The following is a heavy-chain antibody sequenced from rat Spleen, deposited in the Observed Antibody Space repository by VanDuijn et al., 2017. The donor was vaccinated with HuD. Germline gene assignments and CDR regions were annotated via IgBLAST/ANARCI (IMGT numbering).Heavy chain of an antibody. CDR3: TREGIAAISNYFDY. V-gene: IGHV5-27*01. D-gene: IGHD1-2*01. Sequence: EVQLVESGGGLVQPGRSLKLSCAASGFTFSNYYLAWVRQAPTKGLEWVASITNSGGSTYYRDSVKGRFTISRDNAKSTLYLQMDSLRSEDTATYYCTREGIAAISNYFDYWGQGVMVTVSS. CDR2: ITNSGGST. J-gene: IGHJ2*01. CDR1: GFTFSNYY.